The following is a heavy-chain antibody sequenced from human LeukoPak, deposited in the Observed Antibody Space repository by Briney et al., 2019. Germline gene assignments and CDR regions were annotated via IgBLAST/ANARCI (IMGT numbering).Heavy chain of an antibody. J-gene: IGHJ4*02. D-gene: IGHD3-22*01. CDR2: FGTRSTSI. Sequence: GGSLRLSCTASGFTFSGYSMNSIRQAPGKGLEWVSSFGTRSTSIYHAGSVKGRFAISRDNAKNSLYLQMNSLRAEDTALYYCAREVSEGFDFWGQGTLVTVSS. CDR1: GFTFSGYS. CDR3: AREVSEGFDF. V-gene: IGHV3-21*01.